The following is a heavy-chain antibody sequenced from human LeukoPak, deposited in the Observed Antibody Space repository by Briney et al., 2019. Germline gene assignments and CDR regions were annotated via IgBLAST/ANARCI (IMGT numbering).Heavy chain of an antibody. CDR2: INPNSGGT. CDR1: GYTFTGYY. Sequence: ASVKVSCKASGYTFTGYYMHWVRQAPGQGLEWMGWINPNSGGTNYAQKFQGRVTMTRDTSISTAYMELSRLRSDDTAVYYCARSAIRIPRLRGFDPWGQGTLVTVSS. CDR3: ARSAIRIPRLRGFDP. D-gene: IGHD2-21*01. J-gene: IGHJ5*02. V-gene: IGHV1-2*02.